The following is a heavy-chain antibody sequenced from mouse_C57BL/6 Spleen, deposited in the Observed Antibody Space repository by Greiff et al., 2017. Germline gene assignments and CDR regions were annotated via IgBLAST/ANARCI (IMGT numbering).Heavy chain of an antibody. Sequence: QVQLQQPGAELVKPGASVKMSCKASGYTFTSYWITWVKQRPGQGLEWIGDIYPGSGSTNYNEKFKSKATLTVDTSSSTAYMRLSSLTSEDSAVYYCARSGGNYEEVDYWGQGTTLTVSS. J-gene: IGHJ2*01. CDR1: GYTFTSYW. D-gene: IGHD2-1*01. V-gene: IGHV1-55*01. CDR2: IYPGSGST. CDR3: ARSGGNYEEVDY.